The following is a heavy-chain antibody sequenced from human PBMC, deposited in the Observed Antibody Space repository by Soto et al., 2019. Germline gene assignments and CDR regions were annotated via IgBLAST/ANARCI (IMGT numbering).Heavy chain of an antibody. CDR2: INNSGST. J-gene: IGHJ6*02. V-gene: IGHV4-34*01. D-gene: IGHD3-10*01. Sequence: PSETLSLTCAVYGGSFSGYYWSWIRQPPGKGLEWIGEINNSGSTNYNASLKSRVTISVDTSKNQFSLKLSSVTAADTAVYYCARVPYYYGSGSARYYYGMDVWGQGPKVTVS. CDR3: ARVPYYYGSGSARYYYGMDV. CDR1: GGSFSGYY.